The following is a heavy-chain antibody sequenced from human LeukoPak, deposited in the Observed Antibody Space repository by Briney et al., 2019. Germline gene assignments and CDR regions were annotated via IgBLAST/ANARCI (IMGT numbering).Heavy chain of an antibody. V-gene: IGHV4-39*01. Sequence: SETLSLTCTVSGGSISSSSHYWGWLRQPPGKGPEWIGSIYYSGSTYYNPSLKSRVTISVDTSKNQFSLKLSSVTATDTAVYYCARHDCITTTCYYFYGMDVWGQGTTVTVSS. J-gene: IGHJ6*02. CDR2: IYYSGST. CDR3: ARHDCITTTCYYFYGMDV. CDR1: GGSISSSSHY. D-gene: IGHD2-2*01.